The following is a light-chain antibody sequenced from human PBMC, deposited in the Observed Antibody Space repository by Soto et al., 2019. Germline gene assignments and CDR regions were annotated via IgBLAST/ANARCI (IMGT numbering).Light chain of an antibody. V-gene: IGKV3-11*01. CDR1: QSVGSY. Sequence: EIVLTQSPATLSLSPGERATLSCRASQSVGSYLAWYQQKPGQAPRLLIYDASTRATGIPARFSGSGSGTDFTLTISSLEPEDFAVYFCQQRTNWPPVTFGGGPKVEIK. J-gene: IGKJ4*01. CDR3: QQRTNWPPVT. CDR2: DAS.